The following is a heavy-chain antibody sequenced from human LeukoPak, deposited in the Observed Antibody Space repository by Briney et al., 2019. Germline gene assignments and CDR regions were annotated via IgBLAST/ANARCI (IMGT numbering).Heavy chain of an antibody. J-gene: IGHJ4*02. Sequence: GGSLRLSCAASGFTFSSYSMNWVRQAPGKGLEWVSSISTSSSYIYYADSVKGRFTISRDNAKNSLYLQMNSLRAEDTAGYYFARDRDSVAGTRGYFDYWGQGTLVTVSS. V-gene: IGHV3-21*01. D-gene: IGHD6-19*01. CDR1: GFTFSSYS. CDR2: ISTSSSYI. CDR3: ARDRDSVAGTRGYFDY.